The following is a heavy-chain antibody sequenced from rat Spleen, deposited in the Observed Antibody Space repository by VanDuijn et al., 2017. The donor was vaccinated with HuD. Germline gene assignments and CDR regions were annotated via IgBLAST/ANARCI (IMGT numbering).Heavy chain of an antibody. CDR2: INYSGST. Sequence: EVQLQEAGPGLVKPSQSLSLSCSVTEYSISSSYRWNWIRKFPGNKMEWMGYINYSGSTTYNPSLKSRISITRDSSKNQFFLQLNSVTTEDTATYYCAREGSTVDYWGQGVMVTVSS. J-gene: IGHJ2*01. D-gene: IGHD1-8*01. CDR1: EYSISSSY. CDR3: AREGSTVDY. V-gene: IGHV3-1*01.